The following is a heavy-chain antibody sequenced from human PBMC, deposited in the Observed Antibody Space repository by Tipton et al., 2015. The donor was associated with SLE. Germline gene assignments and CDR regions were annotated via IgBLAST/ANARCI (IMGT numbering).Heavy chain of an antibody. CDR2: IYYDGNS. CDR1: GGSITNDAYY. CDR3: ARVNFRWDYSSSYYFDY. D-gene: IGHD6-6*01. J-gene: IGHJ4*02. Sequence: TLSLTCTVSGGSITNDAYYWSWIRQSPGKGLEWIGYIYYDGNSHYNPSLKSRLSISVDTSKNQFSLKLSSVTAADTAVYYCARVNFRWDYSSSYYFDYWGQGTLVTVSS. V-gene: IGHV4-31*03.